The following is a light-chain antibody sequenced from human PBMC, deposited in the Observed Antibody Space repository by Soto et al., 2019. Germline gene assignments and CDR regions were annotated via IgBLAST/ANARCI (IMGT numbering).Light chain of an antibody. CDR3: QQHNNWPPIT. CDR1: QSVSVN. CDR2: GSS. J-gene: IGKJ5*01. V-gene: IGKV3-15*01. Sequence: EIVMTHSLGTLSVSPCERATLSSSASQSVSVNLVWYQQKPGQAPRLLMYGSSIRATGIPARFSGSGSGTEFTLTISSLQSEDFAVYYCQQHNNWPPITFGQGTRLEIK.